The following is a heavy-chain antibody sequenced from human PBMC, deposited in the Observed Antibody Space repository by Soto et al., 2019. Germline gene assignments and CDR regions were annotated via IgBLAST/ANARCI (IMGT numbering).Heavy chain of an antibody. CDR2: VSGSGGRA. CDR1: GFSFSSYA. V-gene: IGHV3-23*01. D-gene: IGHD3-22*01. Sequence: EVQLLESEGGLVQPGGSLRLACAASGFSFSSYAMSWVRQAPGKGLEWVSTVSGSGGRAYYADSVKGRFTISRDNSKNTLSLQMNTLRAEDTAIYYCAKDYLPYYYDSSGYYFDYWGQGTLVTVSS. J-gene: IGHJ4*02. CDR3: AKDYLPYYYDSSGYYFDY.